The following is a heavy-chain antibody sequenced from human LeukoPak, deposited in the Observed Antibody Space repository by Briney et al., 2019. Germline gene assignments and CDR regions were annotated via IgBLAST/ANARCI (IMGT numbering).Heavy chain of an antibody. J-gene: IGHJ4*02. CDR3: ARDKGSGRGYFDY. Sequence: SETLSLTCAVSGGSISSGGYSWSWIRQPPGKGLEWIGYIYRSGSTYYNPSLKSRVTISVDRSKNQFSLKLSSVTAADTAVYYCARDKGSGRGYFDYWGQGTLVTVSS. V-gene: IGHV4-30-2*01. CDR1: GGSISSGGYS. D-gene: IGHD6-19*01. CDR2: IYRSGST.